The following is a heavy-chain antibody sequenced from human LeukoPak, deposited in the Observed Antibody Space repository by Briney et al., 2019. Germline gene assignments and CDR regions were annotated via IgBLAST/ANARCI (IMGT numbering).Heavy chain of an antibody. V-gene: IGHV1-2*02. D-gene: IGHD1-26*01. Sequence: GASVKVSCKASGYTFTGYYMHWVRQAPGQGLEWMGWINPNSGGTNYAQKFQGRVTMTRDTSISTAYMELSRLRSDGTAVYYCARDTYRHVVGATCHYWGQGTLVTVSS. J-gene: IGHJ4*02. CDR3: ARDTYRHVVGATCHY. CDR1: GYTFTGYY. CDR2: INPNSGGT.